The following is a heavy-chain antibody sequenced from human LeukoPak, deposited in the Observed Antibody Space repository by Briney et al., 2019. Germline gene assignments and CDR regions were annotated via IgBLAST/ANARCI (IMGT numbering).Heavy chain of an antibody. D-gene: IGHD3-22*01. CDR3: ARVISGRIVALNWFDR. CDR1: GGTFSSYA. J-gene: IGHJ5*02. CDR2: IIPIFGTA. Sequence: ASVKVSCKASGGTFSSYAISWVRQAPGQGLEWMGGIIPIFGTANYAQKFQGRVTITTDESTSTAYMELSSLRSEDTAVYYCARVISGRIVALNWFDRWGQGTLVTVSS. V-gene: IGHV1-69*05.